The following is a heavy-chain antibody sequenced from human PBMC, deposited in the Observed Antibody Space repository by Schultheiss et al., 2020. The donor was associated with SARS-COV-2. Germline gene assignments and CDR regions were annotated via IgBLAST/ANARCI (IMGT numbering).Heavy chain of an antibody. CDR2: ISGSGGST. CDR1: GFTFSSYS. CDR3: AAREGLGYYGMDV. Sequence: GESLKISCAASGFTFSSYSMNWVRQAPGKGLEWVSAISGSGGSTYYADSVKGRFTISRDNSKNTLYLQMNSLRAEDTAVYYCAAREGLGYYGMDVWGQGTTVTVSS. D-gene: IGHD1-26*01. V-gene: IGHV3-23*01. J-gene: IGHJ6*02.